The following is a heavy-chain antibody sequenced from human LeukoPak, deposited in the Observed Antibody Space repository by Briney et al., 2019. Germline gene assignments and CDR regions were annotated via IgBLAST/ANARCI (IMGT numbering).Heavy chain of an antibody. CDR3: ARHSLRGIDY. CDR2: IYYSGST. D-gene: IGHD4-17*01. J-gene: IGHJ4*02. Sequence: KPSETLSLTFTVSGXSISSSRYYWGWIRQPPGKGLEWIGSIYYSGSTYYNPSLKSRVTISVDTSKNQFSLKLSSVTAADTAVYYCARHSLRGIDYWGQGTLVTVSS. V-gene: IGHV4-39*01. CDR1: GXSISSSRYY.